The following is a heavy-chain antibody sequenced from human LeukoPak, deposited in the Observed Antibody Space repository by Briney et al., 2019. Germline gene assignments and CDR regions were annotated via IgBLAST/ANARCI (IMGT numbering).Heavy chain of an antibody. CDR3: ARSRWLQFDLFDY. D-gene: IGHD5-24*01. Sequence: SETLSLTCTVSGGSIRSGDFYWSWIRQPPGKGLEWIGYIYYSGSTNYNPSLKSRVTISVDTSKNQFSLKLSSVTAADTAVYYCARSRWLQFDLFDYWGQGTLVTVSS. V-gene: IGHV4-61*08. J-gene: IGHJ4*02. CDR2: IYYSGST. CDR1: GGSIRSGDFY.